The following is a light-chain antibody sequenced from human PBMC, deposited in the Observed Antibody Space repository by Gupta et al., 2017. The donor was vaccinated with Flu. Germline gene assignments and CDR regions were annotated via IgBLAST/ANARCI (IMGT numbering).Light chain of an antibody. CDR3: QQYNSYSYT. J-gene: IGKJ2*01. V-gene: IGKV1-5*03. CDR2: KAS. CDR1: QGISSW. Sequence: GDRVTITCRASQGISSWLAWYQQKPGKAPKLLIYKASSLESGVPSRFSGSGSGTEFTLTISSLQPDDFATYYCQQYNSYSYTFGQGTKLEIK.